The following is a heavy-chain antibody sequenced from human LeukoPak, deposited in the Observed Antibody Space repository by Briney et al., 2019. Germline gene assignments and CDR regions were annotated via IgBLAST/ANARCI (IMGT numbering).Heavy chain of an antibody. J-gene: IGHJ4*02. CDR2: INSDGSST. Sequence: GGSLRLSCAASGFTFSSYWMHWVRQVPGKGLVWVSRINSDGSSTSYADSVKGRFTISRDNSQNTVYLEMNSLRAEDTAVYYCARDGENHYYDYWGQGTLVTVST. V-gene: IGHV3-74*01. CDR3: ARDGENHYYDY. D-gene: IGHD7-27*01. CDR1: GFTFSSYW.